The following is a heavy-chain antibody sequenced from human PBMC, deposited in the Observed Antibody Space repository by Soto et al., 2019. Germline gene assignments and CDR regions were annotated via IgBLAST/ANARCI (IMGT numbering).Heavy chain of an antibody. J-gene: IGHJ4*02. Sequence: ASVKVSCKASGYTFTSYYIHWVRQAPGQGLEWMGIIKPRSDXXXXAQKFQGRIAMTRDTSTSTIYMELSSLRSEDTAVYYCARDSYYYDSHDYVFIAYWGQGTQVTVSS. CDR2: IKPRSDXX. D-gene: IGHD3-22*01. CDR3: ARDSYYYDSHDYVFIAY. CDR1: GYTFTSYY. V-gene: IGHV1-46*01.